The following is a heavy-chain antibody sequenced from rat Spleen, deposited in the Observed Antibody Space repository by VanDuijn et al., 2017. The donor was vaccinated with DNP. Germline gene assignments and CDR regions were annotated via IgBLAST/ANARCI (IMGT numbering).Heavy chain of an antibody. Sequence: EVQLVESGGGLVQPGRSLKLSCAASGFIFSNYGMHWIRQAPGMGLEWVASIDPDGGNTYYPDSVKGRLTISRDNAENTMYLQMSSLRSEDTATYYCAKDRWFYAMDAWGQGTSVTVSS. D-gene: IGHD1-1*01. CDR3: AKDRWFYAMDA. CDR1: GFIFSNYG. V-gene: IGHV5-19*01. J-gene: IGHJ4*01. CDR2: IDPDGGNT.